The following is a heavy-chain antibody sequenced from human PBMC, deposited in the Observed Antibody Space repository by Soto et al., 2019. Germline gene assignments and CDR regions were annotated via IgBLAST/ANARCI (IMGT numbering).Heavy chain of an antibody. J-gene: IGHJ5*02. CDR3: ARGRRSSRHNWFDP. V-gene: IGHV4-34*01. Sequence: SETLSLTCAVYGGSFSGYYWSWIRQPPGKGLEWIGEINHSGGTNYNPSLKSRVTISVDTSKNQFSLKLSSVTAADTAVYYCARGRRSSRHNWFDPWGQGTLVTVSS. D-gene: IGHD6-13*01. CDR1: GGSFSGYY. CDR2: INHSGGT.